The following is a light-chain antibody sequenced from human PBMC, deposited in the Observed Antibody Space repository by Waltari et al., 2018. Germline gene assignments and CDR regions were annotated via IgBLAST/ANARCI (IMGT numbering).Light chain of an antibody. Sequence: SYVLTQPPSVSVAPGQTATIACGENNIGSKSVHWYPQKPGQAPVLVVYDDSDRPSGIPERFSGSNSGTATLTISGVEGGDEADYYCQVWDSSDDHVVFGGGTKLTVL. CDR3: QVWDSSDDHVV. V-gene: IGLV3-21*02. J-gene: IGLJ2*01. CDR2: DDS. CDR1: NIGSKS.